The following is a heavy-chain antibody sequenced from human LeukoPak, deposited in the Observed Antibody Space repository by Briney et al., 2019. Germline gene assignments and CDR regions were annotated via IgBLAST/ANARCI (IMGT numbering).Heavy chain of an antibody. CDR3: AKIRGYGDYYDAFDI. CDR2: ISYDGSNK. J-gene: IGHJ3*02. D-gene: IGHD4-17*01. V-gene: IGHV3-30*18. CDR1: GFTFSSYG. Sequence: PGRSLRLSCAASGFTFSSYGMHWVRQAPGKGPEWVAVISYDGSNKYYADSVKGRFTISRDNSKNTLYLQMNSLRAEDTAVYYCAKIRGYGDYYDAFDIWGQGTMVTVSS.